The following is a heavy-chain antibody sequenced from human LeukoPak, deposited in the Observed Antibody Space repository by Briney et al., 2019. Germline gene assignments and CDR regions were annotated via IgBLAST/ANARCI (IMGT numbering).Heavy chain of an antibody. CDR3: ARGVLGISSSWYDY. Sequence: GASVKVSCKASVYTFTDYYMHGVRQAPGQGLEWMGWINPNSGGTNYAQKFQGRVTMTRDTSISTAYMELSRLRSDDTAVYYCARGVLGISSSWYDYWGQGTLVTVSS. CDR1: VYTFTDYY. J-gene: IGHJ4*02. V-gene: IGHV1-2*02. CDR2: INPNSGGT. D-gene: IGHD6-13*01.